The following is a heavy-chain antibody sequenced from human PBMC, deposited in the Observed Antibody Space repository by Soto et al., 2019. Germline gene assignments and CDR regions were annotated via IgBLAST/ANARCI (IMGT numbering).Heavy chain of an antibody. CDR2: IIPIFGTT. CDR1: GGTFSSYA. D-gene: IGHD3-22*01. Sequence: ASVKVSCKASGGTFSSYAISWVRQAPGQGLEWMGGIIPIFGTTKHAQKFQGRVTSSAGESTSTVYMELSRLTSEDTALYYCARNHYYDSSGYHYFDYWGQGTPVTVSS. J-gene: IGHJ4*02. V-gene: IGHV1-69*13. CDR3: ARNHYYDSSGYHYFDY.